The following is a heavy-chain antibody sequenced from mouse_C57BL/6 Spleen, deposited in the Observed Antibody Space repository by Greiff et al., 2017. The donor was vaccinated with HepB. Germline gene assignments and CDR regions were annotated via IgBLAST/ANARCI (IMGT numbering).Heavy chain of an antibody. CDR2: IYPRSGNT. D-gene: IGHD1-1*01. Sequence: VKLVESGAELARPGASVKLSCKASGYTFTSYGISWVKQRTGQGLEWIGEIYPRSGNTYYNEKFKGKATLTADKSSSTAYMELRSLTSEDSAVYFCARRREYYYGSSSNWYFDVWGTGTTVTVSS. V-gene: IGHV1-81*01. CDR3: ARRREYYYGSSSNWYFDV. CDR1: GYTFTSYG. J-gene: IGHJ1*03.